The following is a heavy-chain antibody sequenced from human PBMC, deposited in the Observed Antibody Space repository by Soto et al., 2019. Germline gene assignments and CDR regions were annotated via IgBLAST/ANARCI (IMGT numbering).Heavy chain of an antibody. D-gene: IGHD3-3*01. V-gene: IGHV5-51*01. CDR1: GYNFAGYW. J-gene: IGHJ4*02. CDR3: ARGGVSTRTFDY. Sequence: GESLKISCKGSGYNFAGYWIAWVRQMPGKGLELMGIIYPSDSDTRYRPSFQGQVTISADKSIRSAYLQWSSLRASDTAMYYCARGGVSTRTFDYWGQGTTVTVS. CDR2: IYPSDSDT.